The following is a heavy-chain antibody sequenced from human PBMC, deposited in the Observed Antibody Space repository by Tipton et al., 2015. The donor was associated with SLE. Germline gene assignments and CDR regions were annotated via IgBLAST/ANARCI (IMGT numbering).Heavy chain of an antibody. CDR3: ARDGGAGRAALDI. CDR1: GGSISNYY. CDR2: IYYSGSG. J-gene: IGHJ3*02. D-gene: IGHD3-16*01. Sequence: TLSLTCTVSGGSISNYYWSWIRLPPGKGLECIGYIYYSGSGNYNPSLKSRVTMSIDTSKNQFSMKLSSVTAADTAVYYCARDGGAGRAALDIWGQGTAVTVSS. V-gene: IGHV4-59*01.